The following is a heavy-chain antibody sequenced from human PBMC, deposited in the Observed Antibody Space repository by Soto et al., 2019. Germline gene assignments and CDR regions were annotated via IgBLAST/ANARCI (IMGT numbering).Heavy chain of an antibody. J-gene: IGHJ4*02. V-gene: IGHV2-5*02. Sequence: QITLKESGPTLVKPTQTLTLTCTFSGFSLSTTEEGVGWIRQPPGKAPEWLALIYWDDDKRYMPSLKTRLTITKDTPKNQVVLTVTNVDPVDTATYYCALGSCCGADCYPSPYLDFWGPGILVTVSS. CDR3: ALGSCCGADCYPSPYLDF. D-gene: IGHD2-21*02. CDR1: GFSLSTTEEG. CDR2: IYWDDDK.